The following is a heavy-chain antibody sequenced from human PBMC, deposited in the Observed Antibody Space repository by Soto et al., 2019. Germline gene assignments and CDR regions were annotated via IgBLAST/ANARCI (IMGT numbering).Heavy chain of an antibody. Sequence: SQTLSLTCAISGDSVSSNTAAWNWIRSSPSRGLEWLGRTYYRSNWRHDYAVSVKSRITVNQDTSKNHFSLQLNSVTPDDTAVYYCARGVAGSGFDLGGQGTLVTVSS. CDR2: TYYRSNWRH. D-gene: IGHD6-19*01. CDR1: GDSVSSNTAA. CDR3: ARGVAGSGFDL. J-gene: IGHJ4*02. V-gene: IGHV6-1*01.